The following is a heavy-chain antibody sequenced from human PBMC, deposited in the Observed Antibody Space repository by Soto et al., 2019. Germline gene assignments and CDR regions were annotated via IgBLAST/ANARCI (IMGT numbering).Heavy chain of an antibody. CDR2: ISSSGSTI. CDR3: ASLYSYRSGSFDY. V-gene: IGHV3-48*03. D-gene: IGHD5-18*01. CDR1: GFTFSSYE. Sequence: QPGGSLRLSCAASGFTFSSYEMNWVRQAPGKGLEWVSYISSSGSTIYYADSVKGRFTTSRDNAKNSLYLQMNSLRAEDTAVYYCASLYSYRSGSFDYWGQGTLVTVSS. J-gene: IGHJ4*02.